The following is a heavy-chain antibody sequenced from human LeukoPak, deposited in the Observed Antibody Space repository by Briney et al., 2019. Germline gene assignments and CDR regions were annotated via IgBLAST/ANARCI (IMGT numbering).Heavy chain of an antibody. Sequence: ASVKVSCKASGYTFTSYDINWVRQATGQGLEWMGWMNPNSGNTGYAQKFQGRVTITRNTSISTAYMELSSLRSEDTAVYYCASTEVVATIGGWYYMDVWGKGTTVTVSS. D-gene: IGHD5-12*01. CDR2: MNPNSGNT. J-gene: IGHJ6*03. CDR1: GYTFTSYD. V-gene: IGHV1-8*03. CDR3: ASTEVVATIGGWYYMDV.